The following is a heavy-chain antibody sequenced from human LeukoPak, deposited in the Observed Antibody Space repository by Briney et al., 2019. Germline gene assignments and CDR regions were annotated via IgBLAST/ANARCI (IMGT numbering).Heavy chain of an antibody. Sequence: GGSLRLSCAASGFSFSSYWMTWVGQAPGKGLEWVANIKEDGSDKYYVDSVKGRFTISRDNAKNSLYLQMNSLRAEDTAVYYCARDSGWFRFDSWGKGTLVTVSS. CDR2: IKEDGSDK. V-gene: IGHV3-7*03. CDR3: ARDSGWFRFDS. D-gene: IGHD6-13*01. J-gene: IGHJ4*02. CDR1: GFSFSSYW.